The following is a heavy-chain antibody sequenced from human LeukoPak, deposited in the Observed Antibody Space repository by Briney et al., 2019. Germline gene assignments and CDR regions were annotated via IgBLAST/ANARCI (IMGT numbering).Heavy chain of an antibody. J-gene: IGHJ4*02. CDR1: GFIFDNYA. Sequence: GGSLRLSCAAPGFIFDNYAIHWVRQAPGKDLEWVSLISGDGGSTFYADSVRGRFTISRDNTRKSLSLQMSSLRSEDTALYYCARESETSGCYDYWGQGTLVTVSS. V-gene: IGHV3-43*02. CDR3: ARESETSGCYDY. CDR2: ISGDGGST. D-gene: IGHD6-19*01.